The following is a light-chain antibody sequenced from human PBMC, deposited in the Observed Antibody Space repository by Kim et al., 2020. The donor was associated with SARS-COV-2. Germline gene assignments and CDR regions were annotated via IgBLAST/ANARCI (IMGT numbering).Light chain of an antibody. CDR2: AAS. CDR1: QGISNY. Sequence: AAVVNRVTFTCRASQGISNYLAWFQQKPGKAPKSMFYAASSLQSGVPSMFSGSGSGTDFTLTISRLQPEDFATYYRQQYNSYPFTFGPGTQVEIK. J-gene: IGKJ3*01. CDR3: QQYNSYPFT. V-gene: IGKV1-16*01.